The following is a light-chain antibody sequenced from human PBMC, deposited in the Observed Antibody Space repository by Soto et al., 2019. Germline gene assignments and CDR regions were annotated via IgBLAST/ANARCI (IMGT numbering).Light chain of an antibody. CDR1: QSVSSSY. J-gene: IGKJ3*01. Sequence: EIVLTQSPGTLSLSPGERATLSCRASQSVSSSYLAWYQQKPGQAPRLLIYGASSRATGIPDRFSGSGSGTDFALTISRLEPEDFAVYYGQQYGSSPRGLTFGPGTKVDIK. CDR3: QQYGSSPRGLT. V-gene: IGKV3-20*01. CDR2: GAS.